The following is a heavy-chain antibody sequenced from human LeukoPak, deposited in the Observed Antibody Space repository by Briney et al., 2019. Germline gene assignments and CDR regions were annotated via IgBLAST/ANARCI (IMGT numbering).Heavy chain of an antibody. V-gene: IGHV4-34*01. CDR2: INHSGST. CDR3: ARGRLLWFGRYGMDV. D-gene: IGHD3-10*01. Sequence: PSETLSLTCAVYGGSFSYYYWNWIRQSPGKGLEWIGEINHSGSTNYNPSLKSRVTISVDTSKNQFSLKLSSVTAADTAVYYCARGRLLWFGRYGMDVWGQGTTVTVSS. CDR1: GGSFSYYY. J-gene: IGHJ6*02.